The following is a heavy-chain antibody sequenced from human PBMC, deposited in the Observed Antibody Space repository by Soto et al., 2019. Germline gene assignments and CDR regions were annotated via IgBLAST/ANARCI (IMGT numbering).Heavy chain of an antibody. V-gene: IGHV4-59*01. CDR3: AGRDGTSGDYDFWSGYKYYYYYMDV. CDR1: GGSISSYY. D-gene: IGHD3-3*01. Sequence: SETLSLTCTVSGGSISSYYWSWIRQPPGKGLEWIGYIYYSGSTNYNPSLKSRVPISVDTSKNQFSLKLSSVTAADTAVYYCAGRDGTSGDYDFWSGYKYYYYYMDVWGKGTTVTVSS. J-gene: IGHJ6*03. CDR2: IYYSGST.